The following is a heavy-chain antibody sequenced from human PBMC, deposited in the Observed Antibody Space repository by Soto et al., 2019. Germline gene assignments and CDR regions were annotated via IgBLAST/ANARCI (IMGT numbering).Heavy chain of an antibody. CDR3: AKDYGVDY. CDR2: ISYDGSNK. J-gene: IGHJ4*02. V-gene: IGHV3-30*18. Sequence: QVQLVESGGGVVQPGRSLRLSCAASGFTFSSYGMHWVRQAPGKGLEWVAVISYDGSNKYYADSVKGRFTISRDNSKNTLYLQMNSLRAEDTAVYYCAKDYGVDYWDQGTLVTVSS. D-gene: IGHD4-17*01. CDR1: GFTFSSYG.